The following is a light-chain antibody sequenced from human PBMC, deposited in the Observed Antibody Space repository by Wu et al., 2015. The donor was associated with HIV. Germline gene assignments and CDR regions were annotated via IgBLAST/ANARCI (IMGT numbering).Light chain of an antibody. V-gene: IGKV3-11*01. CDR2: GAS. J-gene: IGKJ4*01. Sequence: GEGATLSCRASQSVSSYLAWFQQKPGQAPRLLIYGASNRATGIPARFSGSRSGTDFTLTISSLEPEDFAVYYCQQRSNWLLTFGGGTRVEIK. CDR3: QQRSNWLLT. CDR1: QSVSSY.